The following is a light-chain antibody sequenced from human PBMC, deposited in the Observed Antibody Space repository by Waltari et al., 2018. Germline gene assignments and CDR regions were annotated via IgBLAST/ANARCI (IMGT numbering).Light chain of an antibody. V-gene: IGLV4-69*01. CDR3: QTWGTV. CDR1: SGHSSYA. CDR2: LNSDGSH. Sequence: QLVLTQSPSASASLGASVKLTCTLSSGHSSYAIAWPQQQPEKGPRYLMKLNSDGSHSKGDGIPDRFSGSSSGAERYLTISSLQSEDEADYYCQTWGTVFGGGTKLTVL. J-gene: IGLJ3*02.